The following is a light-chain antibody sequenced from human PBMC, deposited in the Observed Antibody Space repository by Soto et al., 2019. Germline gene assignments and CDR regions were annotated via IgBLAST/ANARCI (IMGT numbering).Light chain of an antibody. J-gene: IGLJ2*01. CDR2: DVS. CDR1: SSDVGGYNY. CDR3: SSSTSSSTLV. Sequence: QSALTQPASVSGSPGQSITISCTGTSSDVGGYNYVSWYQQHPGQAPKLMIFDVSYRPSGVSNRFSGSKSGNTASLTISGLQAEDDADYFCSSSTSSSTLVFGGGTQLTVL. V-gene: IGLV2-14*03.